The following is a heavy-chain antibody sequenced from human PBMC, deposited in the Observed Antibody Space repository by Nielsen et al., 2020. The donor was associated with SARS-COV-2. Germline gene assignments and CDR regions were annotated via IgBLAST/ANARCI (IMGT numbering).Heavy chain of an antibody. Sequence: GESLKISCTGSGFTFSDYSMNWIRQAPGKGLEWVASISPTNTYIHYADSLKGRFTISRDNAKNSLYLEVSSLRVEDTAVYYCAREGIDWYYFDYWGQGALVTVSS. V-gene: IGHV3-21*01. CDR3: AREGIDWYYFDY. CDR2: ISPTNTYI. CDR1: GFTFSDYS. D-gene: IGHD3-9*01. J-gene: IGHJ4*02.